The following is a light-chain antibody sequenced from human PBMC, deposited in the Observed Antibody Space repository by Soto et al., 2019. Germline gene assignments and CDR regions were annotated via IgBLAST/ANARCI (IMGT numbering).Light chain of an antibody. J-gene: IGKJ2*01. CDR2: GAS. Sequence: EIVLTQSPGTLSLSLGERATLSCRPSQSVSSNYLAWYQKKPGQAPRLLINGASSRATGIPDRFRGSGTGTDFTLTIRRLEPEDFGVYYCQQYSDAPHTFGLGTKVDI. CDR1: QSVSSNY. V-gene: IGKV3-20*01. CDR3: QQYSDAPHT.